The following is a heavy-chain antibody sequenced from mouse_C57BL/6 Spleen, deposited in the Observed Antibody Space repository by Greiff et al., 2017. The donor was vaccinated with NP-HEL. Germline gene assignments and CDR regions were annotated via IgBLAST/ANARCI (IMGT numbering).Heavy chain of an antibody. CDR2: ISYDGSN. D-gene: IGHD2-4*01. V-gene: IGHV3-6*01. Sequence: DVKLQESGPGLVKPSQSLSLTCSVTGYSITSGYYWNWIRQFPGNKLEWMGYISYDGSNKYNPSLKNRISITRDTSKNQFFLKLNSVTTEDTATYYCARESYYDYDGGYFDVWGTGTTVTVSS. CDR1: GYSITSGYY. J-gene: IGHJ1*03. CDR3: ARESYYDYDGGYFDV.